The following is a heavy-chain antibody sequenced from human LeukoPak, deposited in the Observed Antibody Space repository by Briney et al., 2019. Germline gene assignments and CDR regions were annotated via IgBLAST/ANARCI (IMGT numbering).Heavy chain of an antibody. J-gene: IGHJ6*03. Sequence: PGGSLRLSCAASGFTFSSYGMHWVRQAPGKGLEWVAVISYDGSNKYYADSVKGRFTISRDNSKNTLYLQMNSLRAEDTAVYYCARDVMYGSGHMDVWGKGTTVTISS. CDR1: GFTFSSYG. CDR3: ARDVMYGSGHMDV. CDR2: ISYDGSNK. D-gene: IGHD3-10*01. V-gene: IGHV3-33*05.